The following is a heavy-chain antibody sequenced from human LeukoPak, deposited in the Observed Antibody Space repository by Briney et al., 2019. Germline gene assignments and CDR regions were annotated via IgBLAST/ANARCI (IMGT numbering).Heavy chain of an antibody. CDR2: IYTRGST. CDR1: GFTVSTNF. J-gene: IGHJ3*02. Sequence: GGSLRLSCGAAGFTVSTNFMGWVRQPPGGRLEWVSVIYTRGSTYCADSVKGRFTISRDNAQNTPFLQTTSLRAEDTAVYSCARGPILVPRSSFDIWGQGTMVTVSS. D-gene: IGHD2-2*02. V-gene: IGHV3-53*01. CDR3: ARGPILVPRSSFDI.